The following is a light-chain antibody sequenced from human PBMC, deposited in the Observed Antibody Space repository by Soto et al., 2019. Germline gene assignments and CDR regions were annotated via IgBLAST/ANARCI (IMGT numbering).Light chain of an antibody. CDR3: QQYGTSPQT. CDR2: GAS. CDR1: QSVASNC. Sequence: EIVLTQSPGTLSLSPGEGATLSCRASQSVASNCLAWYHQKPGQAPRLLIYGASSRATGIADRFSGSGSGTDFTLTIDRLEPEDFAVYYCQQYGTSPQTFGQGTKVEIK. J-gene: IGKJ1*01. V-gene: IGKV3-20*01.